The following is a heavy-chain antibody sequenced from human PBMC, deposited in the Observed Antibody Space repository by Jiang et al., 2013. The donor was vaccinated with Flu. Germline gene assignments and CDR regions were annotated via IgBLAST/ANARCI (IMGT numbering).Heavy chain of an antibody. CDR2: IDPSDSYT. Sequence: QLVESGAEVKKPGESLRISCKGSGYSFTSYWISWVRQMPGKGLEWMGRIDPSDSYTNYSPSLQGHVTISADKSISTAYLQWSRLEASDTAMYYCARADDYSGNSFPFDYWGQGTLVTVSS. D-gene: IGHD4-23*01. CDR3: ARADDYSGNSFPFDY. CDR1: GYSFTSYW. J-gene: IGHJ4*02. V-gene: IGHV5-10-1*03.